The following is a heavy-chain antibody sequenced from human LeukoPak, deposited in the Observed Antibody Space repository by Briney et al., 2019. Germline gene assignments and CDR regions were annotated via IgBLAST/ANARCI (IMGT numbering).Heavy chain of an antibody. CDR1: GYTFTGYY. D-gene: IGHD4-17*01. CDR3: ARDDYGDLQYFEN. Sequence: ASVKVSCKASGYTFTGYYMHWVRQAPGQGLERMGWINPNDGGTLYAQKFQGRVTMTTDTSIATAYMEMSTLTSDDTAVYYCARDDYGDLQYFENWGQGTLVTVSS. J-gene: IGHJ4*02. CDR2: INPNDGGT. V-gene: IGHV1-2*02.